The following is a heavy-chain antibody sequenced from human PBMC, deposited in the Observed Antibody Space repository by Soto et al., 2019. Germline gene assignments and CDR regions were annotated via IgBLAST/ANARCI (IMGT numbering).Heavy chain of an antibody. CDR3: AASLSTQYYDSSGYYPDFDI. CDR1: CDSIISSGSS. Sequence: SETLSLTGDVSCDSIISSGSSWNWIRQPPGKALEWIGFTYHSGSTYYNPSLESRVTISVDRSKNQFSLKLKSVTAADRAVYYCAASLSTQYYDSSGYYPDFDIWGQGIMVTVSS. J-gene: IGHJ3*02. CDR2: TYHSGST. V-gene: IGHV4-30-2*01. D-gene: IGHD3-22*01.